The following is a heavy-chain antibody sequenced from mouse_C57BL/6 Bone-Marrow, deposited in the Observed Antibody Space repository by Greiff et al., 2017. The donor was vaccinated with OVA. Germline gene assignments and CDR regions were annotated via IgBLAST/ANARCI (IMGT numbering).Heavy chain of an antibody. Sequence: VQLQQPGGGLVQPGASVKLSCKASGYAFTCYGMYWVQQSPGQGLEWIAGIHPSDSGTNYNDTIKGKATLSVDKSSSTAYMQLSSLTSEDSTVYYCAIWCLYCGSSSAYAMDYWGQGTPVTVSS. D-gene: IGHD1-1*01. CDR1: GYAFTCYG. V-gene: IGHV1-74*01. J-gene: IGHJ4*01. CDR3: AIWCLYCGSSSAYAMDY. CDR2: IHPSDSGT.